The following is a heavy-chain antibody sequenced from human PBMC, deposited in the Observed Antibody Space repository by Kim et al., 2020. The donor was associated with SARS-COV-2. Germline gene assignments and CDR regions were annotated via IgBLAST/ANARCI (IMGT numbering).Heavy chain of an antibody. V-gene: IGHV4-34*01. CDR1: GGSFSGYY. CDR3: ASIRLYGSGSYDRFDP. D-gene: IGHD3-10*01. J-gene: IGHJ5*02. CDR2: INHSGST. Sequence: SETLSLTCAVYGGSFSGYYWSWIRQPPGKGLEWIGEINHSGSTNYNPSLKSRVTISVDTSKNQFSLKLSSVTAADTAVYYCASIRLYGSGSYDRFDPWGQGTLVTVSS.